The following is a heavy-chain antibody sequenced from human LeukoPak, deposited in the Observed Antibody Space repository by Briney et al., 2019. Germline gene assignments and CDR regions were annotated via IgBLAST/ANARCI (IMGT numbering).Heavy chain of an antibody. D-gene: IGHD3-10*01. CDR2: IIPIFGTA. Sequence: SVNVSCMASGGTLSSYAISWVRQAPAQGLEGMGGIIPIFGTANYAQKFQGRVTITADESTSTAYMELSSLRFEDTAVYYCARVRYGSGSFSFDYWGQGTLVTVSS. J-gene: IGHJ4*02. V-gene: IGHV1-69*01. CDR3: ARVRYGSGSFSFDY. CDR1: GGTLSSYA.